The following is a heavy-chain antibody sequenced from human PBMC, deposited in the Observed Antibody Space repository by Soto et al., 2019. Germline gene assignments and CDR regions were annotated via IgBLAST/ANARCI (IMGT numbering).Heavy chain of an antibody. CDR2: TNYRSKWYN. CDR1: GYSVSTNSAT. V-gene: IGHV6-1*01. J-gene: IGHJ5*01. CDR3: ASIIGNSWLDS. Sequence: QVQLQHSGPGLVKPSQTLSLTCAISGYSVSTNSATWDWIRPSPSRGLEWLGRTNYRSKWYNDYALPEKRRITINPDTTNNLLSMQLNSVTPDDPAVYYCASIIGNSWLDSWGQGTLVTVSS.